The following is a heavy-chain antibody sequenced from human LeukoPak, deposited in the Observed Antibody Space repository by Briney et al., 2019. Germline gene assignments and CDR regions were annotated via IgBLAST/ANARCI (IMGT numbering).Heavy chain of an antibody. CDR2: IYPGDSDT. D-gene: IGHD2-2*01. Sequence: GESLKISCKGSGYRFTSYWIGWVRQMPGKGLEWMGIIYPGDSDTRYSPSFQGQVTISADKSISTAYLQWSSLKASDTAMYYCARHVEDCSSTSCYYYYYMDVWGKGTTVTVSS. CDR3: ARHVEDCSSTSCYYYYYMDV. CDR1: GYRFTSYW. J-gene: IGHJ6*03. V-gene: IGHV5-51*01.